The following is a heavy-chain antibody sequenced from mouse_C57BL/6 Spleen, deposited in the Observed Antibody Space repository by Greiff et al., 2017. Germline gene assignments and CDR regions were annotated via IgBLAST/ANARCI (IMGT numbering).Heavy chain of an antibody. CDR3: ARHGWVDD. D-gene: IGHD1-2*01. Sequence: EVQLQESGGDLVKPGGSLKLSCAASGFTFSSYGMSWVRQTPDKRLEWVATISSGGSYTYYPDSVKGRFTISRDNAKNTLYLQMSSLKSEDTAMYYCARHGWVDDWGQGTTLPVSS. J-gene: IGHJ2*01. V-gene: IGHV5-6*01. CDR2: ISSGGSYT. CDR1: GFTFSSYG.